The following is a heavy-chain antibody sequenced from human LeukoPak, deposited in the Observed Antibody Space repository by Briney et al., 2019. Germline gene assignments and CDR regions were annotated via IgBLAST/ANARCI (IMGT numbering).Heavy chain of an antibody. Sequence: ASVKVSCKASGDTFSSYAISWVRQAPGQGLEWMGGIIPIFGTANYAQKFQGRVTITADKSTSTAYMELSSLRSEDTAVYYCAGDFLTTVTPKYFQHWGQGTLVTVSS. V-gene: IGHV1-69*06. CDR1: GDTFSSYA. CDR3: AGDFLTTVTPKYFQH. D-gene: IGHD4-17*01. J-gene: IGHJ1*01. CDR2: IIPIFGTA.